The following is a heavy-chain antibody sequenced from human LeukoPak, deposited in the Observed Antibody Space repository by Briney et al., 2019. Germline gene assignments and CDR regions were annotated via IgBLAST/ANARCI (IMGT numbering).Heavy chain of an antibody. J-gene: IGHJ6*02. D-gene: IGHD1-1*01. CDR3: ARDAGHQLSRRNYYAMDV. CDR2: MYYRGST. Sequence: SETLSLTCTVSGGSINSSSYYWGWVRQPPEKGLEWIGSMYYRGSTYYNPSLKSRVTISVDTSKNQFSLKLSSVTAADTAVYYCARDAGHQLSRRNYYAMDVWGQGTTVTVSS. V-gene: IGHV4-39*07. CDR1: GGSINSSSYY.